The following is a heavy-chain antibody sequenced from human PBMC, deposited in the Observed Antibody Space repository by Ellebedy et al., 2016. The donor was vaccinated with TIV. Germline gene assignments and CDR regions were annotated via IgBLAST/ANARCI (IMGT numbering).Heavy chain of an antibody. CDR1: GFTFSSYS. CDR3: ATDGSYGDFRSPAHAFEA. D-gene: IGHD4-17*01. J-gene: IGHJ3*01. V-gene: IGHV3-48*04. CDR2: ISTSSSTM. Sequence: GGSLRLSCAASGFTFSSYSMNWVRQAPGKGLEWVSYISTSSSTMCYADSVKGRFTISRDNTKNSLYLQMNSLRAEDTAVYFCATDGSYGDFRSPAHAFEAWGQGTMVSVSS.